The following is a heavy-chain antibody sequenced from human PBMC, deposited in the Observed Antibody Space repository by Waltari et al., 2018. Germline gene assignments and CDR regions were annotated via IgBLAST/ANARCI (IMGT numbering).Heavy chain of an antibody. CDR3: ARGASQLLWFGELGY. J-gene: IGHJ4*02. V-gene: IGHV4-61*02. Sequence: QVQLQESGPGLVKPSQTLSLTCTVSGGSISSGSYYWSWIRQPAGKGLEWIGCIYTSGSTNYNPSLKSRVTISVDTSKNQFSLKLSSVTAADTAVYYCARGASQLLWFGELGYWGQGTLVTVSS. CDR2: IYTSGST. CDR1: GGSISSGSYY. D-gene: IGHD3-10*01.